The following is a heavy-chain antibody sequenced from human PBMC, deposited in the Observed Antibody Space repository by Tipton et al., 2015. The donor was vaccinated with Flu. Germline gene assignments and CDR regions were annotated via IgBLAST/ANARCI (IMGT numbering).Heavy chain of an antibody. J-gene: IGHJ5*02. CDR2: IYSTGMT. Sequence: TLSLTCTVSGGSITRGSYYWTWIRQPAGKGLEWIGHIYSTGMTKYNPSLKSQVTISLDTSKNQFSLRLNSVTAADTAVYFCARERLGEYNSAGYPESWGQGTLVTVSS. V-gene: IGHV4-61*09. D-gene: IGHD2/OR15-2a*01. CDR1: GGSITRGSYY. CDR3: ARERLGEYNSAGYPES.